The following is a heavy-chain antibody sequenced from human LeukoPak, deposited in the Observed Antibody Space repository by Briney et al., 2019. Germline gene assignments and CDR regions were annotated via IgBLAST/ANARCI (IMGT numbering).Heavy chain of an antibody. J-gene: IGHJ3*02. V-gene: IGHV4-30-4*01. CDR1: GGSISSGDYY. D-gene: IGHD2-21*02. Sequence: SETLSLTCTVSGGSISSGDYYWSWIRQPPGKGLEWIGYIYYSGSTYYNPSLKSRVTISVDTSKNQFSLKLSSVTAADTAVYYCARDLDATYCGGDCYPGFAAFDIWGQGTMATVSS. CDR3: ARDLDATYCGGDCYPGFAAFDI. CDR2: IYYSGST.